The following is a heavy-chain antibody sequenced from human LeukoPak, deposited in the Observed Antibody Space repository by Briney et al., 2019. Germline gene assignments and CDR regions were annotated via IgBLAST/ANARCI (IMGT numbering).Heavy chain of an antibody. D-gene: IGHD2-2*01. CDR2: IYYSGST. CDR3: ASVDIVVVGDAFDI. Sequence: SETLSLTCNVSGGSISSSSYYWGWIRQPPGKGLEWIGSIYYSGSTYYNPSLKSRVTISVDTSKNQFSLKLSSVTAADTAVYYCASVDIVVVGDAFDIWGQGTMVTVSS. V-gene: IGHV4-39*01. CDR1: GGSISSSSYY. J-gene: IGHJ3*02.